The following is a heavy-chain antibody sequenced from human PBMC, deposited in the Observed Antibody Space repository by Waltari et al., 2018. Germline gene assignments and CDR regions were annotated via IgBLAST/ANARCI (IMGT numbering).Heavy chain of an antibody. CDR1: GYPFTSYY. V-gene: IGHV1-2*02. J-gene: IGHJ4*02. CDR2: INTRNGGT. Sequence: QVQLVQSGAEVKKPGASVKVSCKNSGYPFTSYYMHWVRQAPGQGLEWMGWINTRNGGTNYAQKYQGRVTMTRDTSISTAYMELSRLISNDTAVYYCARTYQSGSYSDYWGQGTPVTVSS. D-gene: IGHD1-26*01. CDR3: ARTYQSGSYSDY.